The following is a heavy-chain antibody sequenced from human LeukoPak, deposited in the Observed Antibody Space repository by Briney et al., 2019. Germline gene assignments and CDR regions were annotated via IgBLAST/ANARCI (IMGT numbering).Heavy chain of an antibody. CDR3: AREGGYYYDSSGYRYFDL. CDR2: SSAYNGNT. V-gene: IGHV1-18*01. CDR1: GYTFTSYG. J-gene: IGHJ2*01. Sequence: ASVKVSCKASGYTFTSYGISWVRQAPGQGLEWMGWSSAYNGNTNYAQKFQGRVTMTRDTSISTAYMELSRLRSDDTAVYYCAREGGYYYDSSGYRYFDLWGRGTLVTVSS. D-gene: IGHD3-22*01.